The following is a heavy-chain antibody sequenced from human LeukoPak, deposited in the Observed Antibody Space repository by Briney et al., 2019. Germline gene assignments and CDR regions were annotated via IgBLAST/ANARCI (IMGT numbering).Heavy chain of an antibody. CDR3: ARDRPGDGYCDY. D-gene: IGHD3-10*01. CDR1: GFTVSSND. Sequence: GGSLRLSCAVSGFTVSSNDTTWVRQTPGKGLEWVSIIYSGGNTYYADSVKGRFTISRDNSKNTLFLQMNSLRAEDTAVYYCARDRPGDGYCDYWGQGTLVTVSS. J-gene: IGHJ4*02. CDR2: IYSGGNT. V-gene: IGHV3-66*01.